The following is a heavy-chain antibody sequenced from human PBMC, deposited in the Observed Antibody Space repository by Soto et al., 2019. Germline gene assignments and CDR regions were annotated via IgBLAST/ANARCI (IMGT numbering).Heavy chain of an antibody. D-gene: IGHD4-17*01. J-gene: IGHJ4*02. Sequence: QVQLVESGGGVVQPGRSLRLSCAASGFTFSSYAMHWVRQAPGKGLEWVAVISYDGSNKYYADSVKGRFTISRDNSKKTLYLQMHSLRAEDTAVYYCASIGGYGDPLSDYWGQGTLVTVSS. CDR2: ISYDGSNK. CDR3: ASIGGYGDPLSDY. CDR1: GFTFSSYA. V-gene: IGHV3-30-3*01.